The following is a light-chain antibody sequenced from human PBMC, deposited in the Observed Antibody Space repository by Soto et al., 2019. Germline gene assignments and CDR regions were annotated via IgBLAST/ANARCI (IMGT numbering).Light chain of an antibody. CDR1: QSISGW. Sequence: DIQMTQALSTLSASIGDRVTITCRASQSISGWLAWYQQKPGKAPKLLIYDASSLESGVPSRFSGIGSGTEFTLSISSLQPDDFATYYCQQYNGYSLFGQGTKVDIK. V-gene: IGKV1-5*01. CDR2: DAS. J-gene: IGKJ1*01. CDR3: QQYNGYSL.